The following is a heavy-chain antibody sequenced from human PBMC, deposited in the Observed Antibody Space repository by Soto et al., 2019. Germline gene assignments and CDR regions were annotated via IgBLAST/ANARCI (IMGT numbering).Heavy chain of an antibody. CDR1: GFTFSSYW. V-gene: IGHV3-74*01. Sequence: VQLVESGGGLVQPGGSLRLSCAASGFTFSSYWMHWVRQAPGKGLVWVSRINSDGSSTNYADSVKGRFTISRDNAKNTLYLQMNSLRAEDTAVYYCARDQDIGVGIAATDAFDFWGQGTMVTVSS. CDR2: INSDGSST. J-gene: IGHJ3*01. D-gene: IGHD2-15*01. CDR3: ARDQDIGVGIAATDAFDF.